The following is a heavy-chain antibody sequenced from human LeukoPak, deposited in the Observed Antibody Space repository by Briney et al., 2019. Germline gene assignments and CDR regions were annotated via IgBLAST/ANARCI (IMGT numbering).Heavy chain of an antibody. D-gene: IGHD4-17*01. CDR2: ISAYNGNT. V-gene: IGHV1-18*01. CDR1: GGTFSNYA. CDR3: ARDLTTVTNHDAFDI. Sequence: VSVKVSCKTSGGTFSNYAISWVRQAPGQGLEWMGWISAYNGNTNYAQKLQGRVTMTTDTSTSTVYMELSSLRSEDTAVYYCARDLTTVTNHDAFDIWGQGTMVTVSS. J-gene: IGHJ3*02.